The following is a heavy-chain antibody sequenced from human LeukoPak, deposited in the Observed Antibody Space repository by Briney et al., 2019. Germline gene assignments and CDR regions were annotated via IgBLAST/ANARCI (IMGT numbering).Heavy chain of an antibody. CDR2: IYEGST. V-gene: IGHV4-59*01. J-gene: IGHJ4*02. Sequence: PSETLSLTCTTSGGSISTYHWSWIRQPPKKGLEWIGYIYEGSTNYNPSLKSRVTISVVTSKNQFSLKLRSVTAADTAVYYCARLTRDGYTTFWGQGTLVTVSS. D-gene: IGHD5-24*01. CDR3: ARLTRDGYTTF. CDR1: GGSISTYH.